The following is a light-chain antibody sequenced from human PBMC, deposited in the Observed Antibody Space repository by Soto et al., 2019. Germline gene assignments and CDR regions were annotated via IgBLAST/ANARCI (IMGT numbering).Light chain of an antibody. CDR2: AAS. V-gene: IGKV1-27*01. CDR1: QGIDTY. J-gene: IGKJ3*01. CDR3: QKYTRATFN. Sequence: DIQMTQSPSSLSASVGDRVTITCRASQGIDTYLAWYQQKPGQVPKLLIYAASTLQSGVPSRFSGSGSGTDFTLTISSLQPEDVATYFCQKYTRATFNFGPGTKVDIK.